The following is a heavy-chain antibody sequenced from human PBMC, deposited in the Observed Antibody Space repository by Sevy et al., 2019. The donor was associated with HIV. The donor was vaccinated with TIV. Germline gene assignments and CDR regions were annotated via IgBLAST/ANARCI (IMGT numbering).Heavy chain of an antibody. Sequence: GGSLRLSCAASGFTFSSYSMNWVRQAPGKGLEWVSYISSSSSTIYYADSVKGRFTISRDNAKNLLYLQMNSLRDEDTAVYYCARAFEIAVAGQRRVGMDVWGQGPRSPSP. D-gene: IGHD6-19*01. CDR3: ARAFEIAVAGQRRVGMDV. CDR2: ISSSSSTI. V-gene: IGHV3-48*02. CDR1: GFTFSSYS. J-gene: IGHJ6*02.